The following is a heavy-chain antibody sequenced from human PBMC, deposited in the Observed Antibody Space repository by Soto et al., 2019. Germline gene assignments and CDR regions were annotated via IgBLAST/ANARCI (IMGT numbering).Heavy chain of an antibody. D-gene: IGHD2-2*01. V-gene: IGHV3-23*01. CDR1: GFTFSSYA. CDR2: ISGSGGST. CDR3: AKDHVGYCSSTSCIFDY. Sequence: GGSLRLSCAASGFTFSSYAMSWVRQAPGKGLEWVSAISGSGGSTYYADSVKGRFTISRDNSKNTLYLQMNSLRAEDTAVYYCAKDHVGYCSSTSCIFDYWGQGTLVTVSS. J-gene: IGHJ4*02.